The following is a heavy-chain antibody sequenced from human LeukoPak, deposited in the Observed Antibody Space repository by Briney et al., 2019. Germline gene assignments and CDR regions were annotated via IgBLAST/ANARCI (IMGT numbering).Heavy chain of an antibody. Sequence: ASVKVSCKASGYTFTGYYMHWVRQAPGQGLEWMGWINPNSGGTNYAQKFQGRVTMTRDTSISTAYMELSRLRSDDTAVYYCARLRYDSSGYYWTHYYYYMDVWGKGTTVTVSS. J-gene: IGHJ6*03. CDR1: GYTFTGYY. CDR3: ARLRYDSSGYYWTHYYYYMDV. D-gene: IGHD3-22*01. CDR2: INPNSGGT. V-gene: IGHV1-2*02.